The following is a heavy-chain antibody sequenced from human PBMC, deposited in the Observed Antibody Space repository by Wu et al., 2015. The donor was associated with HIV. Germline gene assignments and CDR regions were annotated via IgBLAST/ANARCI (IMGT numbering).Heavy chain of an antibody. V-gene: IGHV1-18*01. CDR3: ARGGDVRAQLVLYFLDF. Sequence: VQSGAEVKKPGASVKVSCKASDYRFVTYGVTWLRQVPGHRFEWMGWISPYNENIDVAQKFQGRFTMTTDTSTTTAYMELRNLRSDDTAVYFCARGGDVRAQLVLYFLDFWGQGTLVTVSS. CDR1: DYRFVTYG. J-gene: IGHJ4*02. CDR2: ISPYNENI. D-gene: IGHD3-10*02.